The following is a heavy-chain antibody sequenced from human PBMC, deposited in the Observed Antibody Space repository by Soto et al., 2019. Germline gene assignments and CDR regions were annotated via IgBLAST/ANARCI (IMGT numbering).Heavy chain of an antibody. V-gene: IGHV1-18*01. J-gene: IGHJ3*02. CDR3: ARDVYTCSSYMSAFDI. CDR1: GYTFTSYG. CDR2: ISAYNGNT. Sequence: ASVKVSCKASGYTFTSYGISWVRQAPGQGLEWMGWISAYNGNTNYAQKLQGTVTMTTDTSTSTAYMELRSLRSDDTAVYYCARDVYTCSSYMSAFDISGHGTMLTVSS. D-gene: IGHD6-13*01.